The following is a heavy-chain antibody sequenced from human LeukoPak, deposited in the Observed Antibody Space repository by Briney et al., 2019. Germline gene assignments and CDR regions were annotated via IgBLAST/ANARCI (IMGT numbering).Heavy chain of an antibody. J-gene: IGHJ3*02. CDR3: ARHRGSSGYYAAFDI. CDR1: GGSISSYY. D-gene: IGHD3-22*01. CDR2: IYTSGST. Sequence: PSETLSLTCTVSGGSISSYYWSWIRQPPGKGLEWIGYIYTSGSTNYNPSLKSRVTISVDTSKNQFSLKLSSVTAADTAVYYCARHRGSSGYYAAFDIWGQGTMVTVSS. V-gene: IGHV4-4*09.